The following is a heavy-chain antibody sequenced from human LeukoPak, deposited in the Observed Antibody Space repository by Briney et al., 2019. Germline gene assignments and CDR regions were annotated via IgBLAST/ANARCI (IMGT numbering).Heavy chain of an antibody. CDR3: ARRRGRAFDI. V-gene: IGHV4-59*08. Sequence: PSETLSLTCTVSGGSIYSYYWAWIRQPPGRGLEYIGHIYYTGNTNYNPSLKSRVTISVDTSKNQFSLKLSSVTAADTAVYYCARRRGRAFDIWGQGTMVTVSS. D-gene: IGHD2-15*01. CDR1: GGSIYSYY. CDR2: IYYTGNT. J-gene: IGHJ3*02.